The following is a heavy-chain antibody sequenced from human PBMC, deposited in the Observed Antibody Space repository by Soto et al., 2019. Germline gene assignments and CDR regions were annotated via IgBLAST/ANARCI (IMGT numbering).Heavy chain of an antibody. J-gene: IGHJ4*02. V-gene: IGHV3-23*01. CDR1: GFTFSSYA. CDR2: ITSSGNT. Sequence: EVQLLESGGGLVQPGGSLRLSCAASGFTFSSYAMTWVRQAPGKGLEWVSSITSSGNTYYADSVKGRFTISRDNSKNTLYLQMNRLRAEDTAVYSCARYTSTWGIHWGQGTLVPVSS. CDR3: ARYTSTWGIH. D-gene: IGHD6-13*01.